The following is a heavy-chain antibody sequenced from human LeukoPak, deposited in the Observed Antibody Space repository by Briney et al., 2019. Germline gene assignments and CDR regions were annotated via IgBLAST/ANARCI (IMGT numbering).Heavy chain of an antibody. D-gene: IGHD3-10*01. J-gene: IGHJ4*02. CDR3: ARDLVPYGSGNSMGD. CDR2: IIPIFGTT. Sequence: ASVKVSCKASGGTLSSHAISWVRQAPGQGLEWMGGIIPIFGTTNYAQKFQGRVTISADESTNTAHMELSSLRSEDTAVYYCARDLVPYGSGNSMGDWGQGTLVTVSS. V-gene: IGHV1-69*13. CDR1: GGTLSSHA.